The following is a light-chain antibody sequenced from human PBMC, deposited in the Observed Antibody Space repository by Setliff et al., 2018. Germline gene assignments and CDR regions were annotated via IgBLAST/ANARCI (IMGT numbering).Light chain of an antibody. CDR1: DSDIGLYNF. J-gene: IGLJ3*02. Sequence: QSALAQPRSVSGSPGQSVTISCTGTDSDIGLYNFVSWYQQHPDKVPKLIIYDVTKRPSGVSDRLSGSKSGNTASLTISGLQADDESDYYCCSFATNSVLFGGGTKVT. V-gene: IGLV2-11*01. CDR2: DVT. CDR3: CSFATNSVL.